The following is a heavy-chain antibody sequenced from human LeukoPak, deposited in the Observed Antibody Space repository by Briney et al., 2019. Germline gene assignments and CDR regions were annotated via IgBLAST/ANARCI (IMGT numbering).Heavy chain of an antibody. CDR1: GGTFSNDS. J-gene: IGHJ4*02. CDR3: ARGPPPLYSGSYRPLDH. V-gene: IGHV1-69*13. CDR2: ITPIFDTP. D-gene: IGHD1-26*01. Sequence: ASVKVSCKVSGGTFSNDSITWVRQAPGQGLEWVGGITPIFDTPNYAPKLQGRLTINADGSTSTVYMELRSLRSEDTAVYFCARGPPPLYSGSYRPLDHWGQGTLVTVSS.